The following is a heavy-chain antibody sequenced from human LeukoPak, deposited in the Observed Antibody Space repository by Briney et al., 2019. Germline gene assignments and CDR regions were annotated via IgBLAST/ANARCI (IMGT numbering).Heavy chain of an antibody. D-gene: IGHD2-2*01. V-gene: IGHV3-53*01. CDR2: IYDGGST. CDR1: GFTVSSNY. J-gene: IGHJ4*02. CDR3: ARDWGYCSSTSCHVFDY. Sequence: PGGSLRLSCAVSGFTVSSNYMSWVRQAPGKGLEWVSVIYDGGSTDYAESVKGRFTISRVNSKNTLYLQMNSLRAEDTAVYYCARDWGYCSSTSCHVFDYWGQGTLVTVSS.